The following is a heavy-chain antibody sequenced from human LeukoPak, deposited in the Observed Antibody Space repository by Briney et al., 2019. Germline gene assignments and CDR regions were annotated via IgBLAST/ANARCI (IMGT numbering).Heavy chain of an antibody. CDR3: AREKYYDILTGYYYYGMDV. V-gene: IGHV1-69*13. CDR2: IIPIFGTA. J-gene: IGHJ6*02. D-gene: IGHD3-9*01. CDR1: GGTFSSYA. Sequence: SVNVSCKASGGTFSSYAISWVRQAPGQGLEWMGGIIPIFGTANYAQKFQGRVTITADESTSTAYMELSSLRSEDTAVYYCAREKYYDILTGYYYYGMDVWGQGTTVTVSS.